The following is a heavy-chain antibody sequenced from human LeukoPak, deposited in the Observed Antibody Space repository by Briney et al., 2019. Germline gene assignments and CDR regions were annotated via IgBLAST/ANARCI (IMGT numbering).Heavy chain of an antibody. V-gene: IGHV5-51*01. CDR1: GYRFTKSW. CDR2: IYPDDSRT. J-gene: IGHJ4*02. Sequence: GESLKISCKGSGYRFTKSWIGWVRQMPGKGLEWLGIIYPDDSRTRYSQSFQGQVTMSVDKSISTAYLQWSSLKASDTAMYYCARPSYGASDYWGQGTLVTVSS. D-gene: IGHD4-17*01. CDR3: ARPSYGASDY.